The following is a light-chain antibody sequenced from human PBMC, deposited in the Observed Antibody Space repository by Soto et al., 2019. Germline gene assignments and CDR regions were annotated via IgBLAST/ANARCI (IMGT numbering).Light chain of an antibody. CDR3: QQYRTSPYT. CDR2: GTS. Sequence: EIVLSQSPATLSLSPGERATLSCRASQSVSIHLAWYQQKPGQAPRLLIYGTSNTATGIPARFSGSRSGTDFTLTISSLEPEDFAVYYCQQYRTSPYTFGQGTKVDIK. CDR1: QSVSIH. J-gene: IGKJ2*01. V-gene: IGKV3-20*01.